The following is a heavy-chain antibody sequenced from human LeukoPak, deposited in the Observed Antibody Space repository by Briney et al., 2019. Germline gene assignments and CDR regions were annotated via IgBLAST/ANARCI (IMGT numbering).Heavy chain of an antibody. D-gene: IGHD3-9*01. Sequence: PSETLSLTCIVSGDSIRSYYWSWIRQPAGKGLEWIGHIYTSGSTNYNPSLKSRLTTSIDTSKNHFSLRLSSVTAADTAIYYCARVRDDYDILTGLRKWFDPWGQGTLVTVSS. CDR2: IYTSGST. V-gene: IGHV4-4*07. CDR3: ARVRDDYDILTGLRKWFDP. CDR1: GDSIRSYY. J-gene: IGHJ5*02.